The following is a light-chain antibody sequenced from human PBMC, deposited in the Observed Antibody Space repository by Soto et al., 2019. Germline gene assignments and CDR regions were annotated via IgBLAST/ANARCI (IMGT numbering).Light chain of an antibody. CDR3: SSYRSSSTDV. Sequence: SALTQPASVSGSPGQSITISCTGTSSDVGGYNYVSWYQQHPGKAPKLIIYDVSNRPSGVSNRFSGSKSGNTASLTISGHQAEDDADYYCSSYRSSSTDVFGIGTKLTVL. CDR1: SSDVGGYNY. J-gene: IGLJ1*01. V-gene: IGLV2-14*01. CDR2: DVS.